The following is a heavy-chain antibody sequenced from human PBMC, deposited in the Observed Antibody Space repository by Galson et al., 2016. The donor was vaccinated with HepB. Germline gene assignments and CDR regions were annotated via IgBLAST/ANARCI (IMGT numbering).Heavy chain of an antibody. CDR1: GFSLSTSAVG. D-gene: IGHD3-10*01. J-gene: IGHJ4*02. CDR3: ARSDYGSGLYYFDY. Sequence: PALVKPTQTLTLTCTLSGFSLSTSAVGVGWIRQPPEKALEWLALIYWDDDKRYSPSLKSRLTITKDTSKNQVVLTMTNMDPVDTATYYCARSDYGSGLYYFDYWGQGTRVTVSS. CDR2: IYWDDDK. V-gene: IGHV2-5*02.